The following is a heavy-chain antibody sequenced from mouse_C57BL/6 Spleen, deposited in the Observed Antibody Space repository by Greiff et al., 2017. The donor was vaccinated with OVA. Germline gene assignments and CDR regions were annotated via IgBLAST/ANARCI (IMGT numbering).Heavy chain of an antibody. CDR2: IHPNSGST. Sequence: VQLQQPGAELVKPGASVKLSCKASGYTFTSYWMHWVKQRPGQGLEWIGMIHPNSGSTNYNEKFKSKATLTVDKSSSTAYMQLSSLTSEDSAVYYCANTGITTVVEGRYFDVWGTGTTVTVSS. J-gene: IGHJ1*03. V-gene: IGHV1-64*01. CDR3: ANTGITTVVEGRYFDV. D-gene: IGHD1-1*01. CDR1: GYTFTSYW.